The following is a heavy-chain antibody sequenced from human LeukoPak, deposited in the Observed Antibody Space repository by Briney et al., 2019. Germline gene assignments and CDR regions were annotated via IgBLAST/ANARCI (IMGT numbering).Heavy chain of an antibody. CDR2: TRSNAHVETI. J-gene: IGHJ5*02. Sequence: GGSLRLSCSTSGFIFTNVWMNWGRQAPRKGLGWVARTRSNAHVETIVSAAPVKGRCTLSRDDSNNTLYLQMNSLQTEDTAVYYCATDFYDSTWGKGTRVTVSS. CDR1: GFIFTNVW. CDR3: ATDFYDST. D-gene: IGHD3-22*01. V-gene: IGHV3-15*07.